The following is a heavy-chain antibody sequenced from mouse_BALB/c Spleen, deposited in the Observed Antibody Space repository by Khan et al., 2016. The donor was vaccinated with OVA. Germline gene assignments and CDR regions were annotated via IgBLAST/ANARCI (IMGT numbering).Heavy chain of an antibody. Sequence: QVQLKQSGPGLVQPSQSLSITCTVSGFSLTTYGVHWVRQSPGKGLEWLGVIWSGGSTDYNAPFISRLSISTDSSKSQVFFKMNSLQVNDTAIYYCARNYDGDEGLAYWGQGTLVTVSA. J-gene: IGHJ3*01. CDR3: ARNYDGDEGLAY. CDR2: IWSGGST. V-gene: IGHV2-2*02. CDR1: GFSLTTYG. D-gene: IGHD2-3*01.